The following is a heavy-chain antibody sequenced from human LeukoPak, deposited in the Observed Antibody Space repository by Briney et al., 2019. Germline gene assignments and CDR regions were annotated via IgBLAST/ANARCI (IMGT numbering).Heavy chain of an antibody. J-gene: IGHJ6*02. V-gene: IGHV1-69*13. D-gene: IGHD1-26*01. CDR2: IIPIFGTA. Sequence: GASVKVSCKASGGTFSSYAISWVRQAPGQGLEWMGGIIPIFGTANYAQKFQGRVTITADESTSTAYMELSSLRSEDTAVYYCARAPGAPYYYYGMDVWGQGTTVTVSS. CDR1: GGTFSSYA. CDR3: ARAPGAPYYYYGMDV.